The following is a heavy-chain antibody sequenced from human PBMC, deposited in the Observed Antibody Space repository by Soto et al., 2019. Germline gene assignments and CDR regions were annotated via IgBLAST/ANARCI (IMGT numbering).Heavy chain of an antibody. Sequence: SVKVSCKASGGTFSSYAISWVRQAPGQGLEWMGGIIPIFGTANYAQKFQGRVTITADKSTSTAYMELSSLRSEDTAVYYCARDHDYYDSSGYYHWFDPWGQGTLVTVSS. CDR2: IIPIFGTA. D-gene: IGHD3-22*01. CDR3: ARDHDYYDSSGYYHWFDP. V-gene: IGHV1-69*06. J-gene: IGHJ5*02. CDR1: GGTFSSYA.